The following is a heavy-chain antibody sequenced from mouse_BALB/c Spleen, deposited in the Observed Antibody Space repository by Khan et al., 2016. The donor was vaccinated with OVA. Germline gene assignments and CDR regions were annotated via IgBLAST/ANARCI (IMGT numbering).Heavy chain of an antibody. CDR1: GYSITSEYA. Sequence: EVRLVESGPGLVKPSQSLSLTCTVTGYSITSEYAWNWIRQFPGNKLEWMGYINYSGNTRFNPSLKSRTSITRDTSKNQFFLQSNSVTTEDTATYYCARKDYYDYDPFPYWGQGTLVTVSA. CDR2: INYSGNT. CDR3: ARKDYYDYDPFPY. V-gene: IGHV3-2*02. J-gene: IGHJ3*01. D-gene: IGHD2-4*01.